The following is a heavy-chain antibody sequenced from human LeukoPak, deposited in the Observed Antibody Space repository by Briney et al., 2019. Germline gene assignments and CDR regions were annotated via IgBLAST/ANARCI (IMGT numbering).Heavy chain of an antibody. D-gene: IGHD1-26*01. Sequence: GGSLRLSCAASGFTFSSCAMSWVRQAPGKGLEWVSAISGSGGSTYYADSVKGRFTISRDNSKNTLYLQMNSLRAEDTAVYYCAKRSFPTYYFDYWGQGTLVTVSS. CDR2: ISGSGGST. CDR1: GFTFSSCA. CDR3: AKRSFPTYYFDY. J-gene: IGHJ4*02. V-gene: IGHV3-23*01.